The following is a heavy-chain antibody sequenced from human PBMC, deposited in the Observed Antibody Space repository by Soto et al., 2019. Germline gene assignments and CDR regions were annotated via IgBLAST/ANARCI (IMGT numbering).Heavy chain of an antibody. CDR3: AKDWANQHKLDPDPEYSSSWYYFDF. CDR2: IYSGGST. J-gene: IGHJ4*02. CDR1: GFTVSSNY. Sequence: GGSLRLSCSASGFTVSSNYMSWVRQAPGKGLEWVSVIYSGGSTYYADSVKGRFTISRDNSKNTLYLQMNSLRAEDTAVYYCAKDWANQHKLDPDPEYSSSWYYFDFWGQGTLVTVTS. D-gene: IGHD6-13*01. V-gene: IGHV3-53*01.